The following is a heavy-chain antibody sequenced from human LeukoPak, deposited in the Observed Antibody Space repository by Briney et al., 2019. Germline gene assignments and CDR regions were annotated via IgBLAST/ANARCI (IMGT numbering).Heavy chain of an antibody. Sequence: ASVKVSCKASGYTFTSYYMHWVRQAPGQGLEWMGIINPSGGSTSYAQKFQGRVTMTRGTSTSTVYMELSSLRSEDTAVYYCARGDYYDSSGYLQFDYWGQGTLVTVSS. D-gene: IGHD3-22*01. J-gene: IGHJ4*02. CDR1: GYTFTSYY. CDR3: ARGDYYDSSGYLQFDY. V-gene: IGHV1-46*01. CDR2: INPSGGST.